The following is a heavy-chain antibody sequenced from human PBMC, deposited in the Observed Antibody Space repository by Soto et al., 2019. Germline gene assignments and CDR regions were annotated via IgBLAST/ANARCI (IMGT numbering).Heavy chain of an antibody. V-gene: IGHV4-31*03. CDR1: GGSISRGGYY. J-gene: IGHJ6*02. CDR2: IYYSGNT. D-gene: IGHD2-15*01. CDR3: ARDSSRIYGNSGSCYPSCGMDV. Sequence: SETLSLTCSVSGGSISRGGYYWSWIRQRPGKGLEWIGYIYYSGNTYYKPSLKSRVTISVDTSKNQFSLKLYSVTAADTAVYYCARDSSRIYGNSGSCYPSCGMDVWGQGTTVTVSS.